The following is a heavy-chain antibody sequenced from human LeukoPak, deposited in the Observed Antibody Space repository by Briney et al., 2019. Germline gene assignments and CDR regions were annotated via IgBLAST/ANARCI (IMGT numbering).Heavy chain of an antibody. Sequence: PGGSLRLSCAASGFTFSTHAMSWVRQAPGKGLEWVSAISGSGSSTYYADSVKGRFTISRDNSKNTLYLQMNSLRAEDTAVYYCARDPPYSSSWNPYFDYWGQGTLVTVSS. CDR3: ARDPPYSSSWNPYFDY. D-gene: IGHD6-13*01. J-gene: IGHJ4*02. CDR2: ISGSGSST. CDR1: GFTFSTHA. V-gene: IGHV3-23*01.